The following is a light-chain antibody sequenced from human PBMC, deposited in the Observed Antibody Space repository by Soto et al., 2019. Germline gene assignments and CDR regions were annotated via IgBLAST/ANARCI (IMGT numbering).Light chain of an antibody. V-gene: IGKV1-27*01. Sequence: DIQMPQSPTSLSASVGDRVTITCRASQDIRTFVAWYQQKPGKAPTLLIYAASTLQSGVPSRFSGSGSGTDFTLTINSLQPEDGATYSCQKYSSVPVFGPGTKVEIQ. CDR3: QKYSSVPV. J-gene: IGKJ3*01. CDR2: AAS. CDR1: QDIRTF.